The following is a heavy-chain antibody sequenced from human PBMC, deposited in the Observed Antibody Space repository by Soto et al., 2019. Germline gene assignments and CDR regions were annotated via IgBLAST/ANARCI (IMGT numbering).Heavy chain of an antibody. CDR1: GFTVSGNY. CDR2: IYSGGDT. D-gene: IGHD6-19*01. CDR3: ARLYSSGWYLDY. Sequence: GSLRLSCAASGFTVSGNYMSWVRQAPGKGLEWVSLIYSGGDTYYTDSVKGRFTISRDNSKNTLYLQMYSLRAEDTAVYYCARLYSSGWYLDYWGQGTLVTVSS. V-gene: IGHV3-53*01. J-gene: IGHJ4*02.